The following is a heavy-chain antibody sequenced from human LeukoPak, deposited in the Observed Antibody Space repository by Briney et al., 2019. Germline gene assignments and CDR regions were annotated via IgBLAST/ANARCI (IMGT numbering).Heavy chain of an antibody. CDR2: IKPDGSEK. CDR3: ARQRRYCSGDNCYQRTFDY. CDR1: GFTFRAYW. J-gene: IGHJ4*02. D-gene: IGHD2-15*01. V-gene: IGHV3-7*01. Sequence: GGSLRLSCAASGFTFRAYWMTWVRQAPGKGLEWVANIKPDGSEKDYVDSVKGRFTISRDNAKNSLYLQMNSLRAEDTAVYYCARQRRYCSGDNCYQRTFDYWGQGTLVTVSS.